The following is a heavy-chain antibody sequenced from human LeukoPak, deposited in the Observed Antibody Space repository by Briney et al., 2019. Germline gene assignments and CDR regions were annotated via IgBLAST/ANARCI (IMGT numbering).Heavy chain of an antibody. J-gene: IGHJ4*02. V-gene: IGHV4-59*01. CDR1: GGSLSSYY. D-gene: IGHD3-3*01. CDR2: IYYSGST. CDR3: AKSPPGFLEWVSANFDY. Sequence: SETLSLTCTVSGGSLSSYYWSWVRQPPGKGLEWIGYIYYSGSTNYNPSLKSRVTISVDTSKNQFSLKLSSVTAADTAVYYCAKSPPGFLEWVSANFDYWGQGTLVTVSS.